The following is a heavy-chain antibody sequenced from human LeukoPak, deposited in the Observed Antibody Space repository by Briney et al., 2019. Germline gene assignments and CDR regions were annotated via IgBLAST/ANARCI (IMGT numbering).Heavy chain of an antibody. D-gene: IGHD3-22*01. Sequence: GRSLRLSCAASGFTFDDYAMHWVRQAPGKGLEWVSGISWNSGSIGYADSVKGRFTISRDNAKNSLYLQMNSLRAEDTALYYCAKSGYDSSGTLDYWGQGTLVTVSS. CDR3: AKSGYDSSGTLDY. V-gene: IGHV3-9*01. CDR2: ISWNSGSI. CDR1: GFTFDDYA. J-gene: IGHJ4*02.